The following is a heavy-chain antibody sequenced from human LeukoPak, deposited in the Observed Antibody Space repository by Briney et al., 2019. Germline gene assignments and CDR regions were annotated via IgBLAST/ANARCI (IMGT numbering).Heavy chain of an antibody. CDR2: INHSGST. CDR3: ARGPGTTINHNWFDP. CDR1: GGSFSGYY. Sequence: PSETLSLTCAVYGGSFSGYYWSWIRQPPGKGLEWIGEINHSGSTNYNPSLKSRVTISVDTSKNQFSLKLSSVTAADTAVYYCARGPGTTINHNWFDPWGQGTLVTVSS. J-gene: IGHJ5*02. V-gene: IGHV4-34*01. D-gene: IGHD1-7*01.